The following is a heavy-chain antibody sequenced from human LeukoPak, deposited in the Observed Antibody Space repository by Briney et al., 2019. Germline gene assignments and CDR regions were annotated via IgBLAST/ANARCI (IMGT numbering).Heavy chain of an antibody. CDR2: MYYSGST. D-gene: IGHD3-10*01. J-gene: IGHJ4*02. Sequence: SETLFLTCTVSGDSISSYYWSWIRQPPGKGLEWIGYMYYSGSTNYNASLKSRVTISVDTSKNQFSLKLSSVTAADTAVYYCARVRFRREFDYWGQGTLVTVSS. CDR1: GDSISSYY. V-gene: IGHV4-59*01. CDR3: ARVRFRREFDY.